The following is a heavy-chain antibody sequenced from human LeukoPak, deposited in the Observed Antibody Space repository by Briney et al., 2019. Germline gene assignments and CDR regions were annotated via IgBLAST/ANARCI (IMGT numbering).Heavy chain of an antibody. D-gene: IGHD2-15*01. V-gene: IGHV1-18*01. CDR2: ISAYNGNT. CDR1: GYTFTSYG. Sequence: ASVKVSCKASGYTFTSYGISWVRQAPGQGLEWMGWISAYNGNTNYAQKLQGRVTMTTDTSTSTAYMELRSLRSDDTAVYYCARVLCSGGSCYSLFDYWGQGTLVTVSS. J-gene: IGHJ4*02. CDR3: ARVLCSGGSCYSLFDY.